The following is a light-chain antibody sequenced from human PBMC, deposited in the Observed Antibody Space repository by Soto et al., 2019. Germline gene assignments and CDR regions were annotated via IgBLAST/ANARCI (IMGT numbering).Light chain of an antibody. Sequence: QSVLTQPPSASGTPGQRVNISCSGSSSNIGSNTVNWYQQLPGTAPKLLMYSDNQRPSGVPDRFSGSKSGTSASLAISGLQSEDEADYYCAAWDDSLDGWVFGGGTKVTVL. J-gene: IGLJ3*02. CDR3: AAWDDSLDGWV. CDR1: SSNIGSNT. CDR2: SDN. V-gene: IGLV1-44*01.